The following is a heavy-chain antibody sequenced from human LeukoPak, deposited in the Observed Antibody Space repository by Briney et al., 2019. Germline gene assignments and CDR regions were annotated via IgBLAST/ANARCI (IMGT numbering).Heavy chain of an antibody. Sequence: GGSLRLSCAASGFIFSSYSMNWVRQAPAKGLEGVSPISSSSSYIYYADSVKGRFTISKDNAKNSLYLQMNSLRAEDTAVYYCAREAYSSSWYDYWGRGTLVTVSS. CDR2: ISSSSSYI. J-gene: IGHJ4*02. CDR1: GFIFSSYS. V-gene: IGHV3-21*01. CDR3: AREAYSSSWYDY. D-gene: IGHD6-13*01.